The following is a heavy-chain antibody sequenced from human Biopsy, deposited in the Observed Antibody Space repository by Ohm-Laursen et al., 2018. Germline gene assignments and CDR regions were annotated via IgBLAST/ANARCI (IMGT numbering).Heavy chain of an antibody. CDR3: ALAAAQTVTHFDY. Sequence: SLRLSCTASGFSFSNYGMHWVRQAPGKGPEWVALISHGGNDEYYADSVKGRFTISIDNSKNTLYLQMNSLRADDTAVYYCALAAAQTVTHFDYWGQGTLVTVSS. CDR1: GFSFSNYG. D-gene: IGHD4-17*01. V-gene: IGHV3-30*03. CDR2: ISHGGNDE. J-gene: IGHJ4*02.